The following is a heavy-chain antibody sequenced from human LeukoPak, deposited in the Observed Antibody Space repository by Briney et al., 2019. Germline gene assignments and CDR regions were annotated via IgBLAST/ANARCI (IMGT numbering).Heavy chain of an antibody. Sequence: ASVTVSCTASGYTFTSYAMNWVRQAPGQGLEWMGWINTNTGNPTYAQGFTGRFVFSLDTSVSTAYLQISSLKAEDTAVYYCARDCYDFWSGYPDVWGQGTTVTVSS. D-gene: IGHD3-3*01. CDR2: INTNTGNP. CDR3: ARDCYDFWSGYPDV. CDR1: GYTFTSYA. V-gene: IGHV7-4-1*02. J-gene: IGHJ6*02.